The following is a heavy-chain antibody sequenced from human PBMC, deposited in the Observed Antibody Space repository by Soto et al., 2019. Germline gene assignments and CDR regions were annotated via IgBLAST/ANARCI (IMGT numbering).Heavy chain of an antibody. D-gene: IGHD3-10*01. J-gene: IGHJ4*02. V-gene: IGHV1-8*01. Sequence: QVQLVQSGAELKKPGASVKVSCKASGYTFSNYDMNWVRQATGQGPEWIGWVNPNNGDTGYAQKFQGRVTLTTDISTPTAYMELNSLRSEDTAIYYCAKVSRKGSAIDFDYWGQGTLITVSS. CDR3: AKVSRKGSAIDFDY. CDR2: VNPNNGDT. CDR1: GYTFSNYD.